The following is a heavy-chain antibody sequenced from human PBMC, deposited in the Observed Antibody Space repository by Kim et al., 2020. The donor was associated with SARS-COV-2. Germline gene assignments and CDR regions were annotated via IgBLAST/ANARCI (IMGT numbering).Heavy chain of an antibody. V-gene: IGHV3-30*18. CDR2: ISYDGSNK. CDR1: GFTFSSYG. D-gene: IGHD1-1*01. J-gene: IGHJ6*02. CDR3: AKVRGGLEPQLYYYYGMDV. Sequence: GGSLRLSCAASGFTFSSYGMHWVRQAPGKGLEWVAVISYDGSNKYYADSVKGRFTISRDNSKNTLYLQMNSLRAEDTAVYYCAKVRGGLEPQLYYYYGMDVWGQGTTVTVSS.